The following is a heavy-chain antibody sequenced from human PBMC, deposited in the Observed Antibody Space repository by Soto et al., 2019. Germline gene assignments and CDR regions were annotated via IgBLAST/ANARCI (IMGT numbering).Heavy chain of an antibody. V-gene: IGHV1-18*01. CDR3: ARVRNDFWSAGGMDV. J-gene: IGHJ6*02. D-gene: IGHD3-3*01. CDR2: INARGGNT. Sequence: GASVKVSCKASGYTFTSFGISWVRQAPGQGLEWMGWINARGGNTNYVQNLQGRVTMTTDTSTSTAYMELRSLRSDDTAVYYCARVRNDFWSAGGMDVWGQGTTVTSP. CDR1: GYTFTSFG.